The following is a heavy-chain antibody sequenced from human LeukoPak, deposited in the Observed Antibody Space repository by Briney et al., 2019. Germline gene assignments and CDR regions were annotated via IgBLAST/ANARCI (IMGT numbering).Heavy chain of an antibody. J-gene: IGHJ6*02. CDR2: INHSGST. V-gene: IGHV4-34*01. CDR3: ARERGYCSGGSCYYYGMDV. D-gene: IGHD2-15*01. CDR1: GGSFSGYY. Sequence: PSETLSLTCAVYGGSFSGYYWSWIRQPPGKGLEWIGEINHSGSTNYNPSLKSRVTISVDTSKNQFSLKLSSVTAADTAVYYCARERGYCSGGSCYYYGMDVWGQGTTVTVSS.